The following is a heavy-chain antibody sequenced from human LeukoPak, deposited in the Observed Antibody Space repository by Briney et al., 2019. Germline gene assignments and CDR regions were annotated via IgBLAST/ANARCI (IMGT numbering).Heavy chain of an antibody. Sequence: GGSLRLSCAASGFTFSSYAMSWVRQAPGKGLEWVSSISGSGGSTYYADSVKGRFTISRDNSKNTLYLQVNSLRAEDTAVYYCAKSSTYSGSLIDYWGRGTLVSVSS. J-gene: IGHJ4*02. CDR2: ISGSGGST. V-gene: IGHV3-23*01. CDR3: AKSSTYSGSLIDY. D-gene: IGHD1-26*01. CDR1: GFTFSSYA.